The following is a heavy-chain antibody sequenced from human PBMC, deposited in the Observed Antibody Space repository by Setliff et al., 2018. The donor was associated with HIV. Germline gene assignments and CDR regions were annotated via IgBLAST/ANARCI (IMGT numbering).Heavy chain of an antibody. CDR1: GYTFTSYP. CDR2: INTNTAKP. V-gene: IGHV7-4-1*02. Sequence: ASVKVSCKASGYTFTSYPMNWVRQAPGQGLEWMGWINTNTAKPTYAQGFTGRFVFSLDTSVSTAYLQISSLKPDDTAVYYCTRDHTPPPNYDFWSGQIDLRNIFYYMDVWGTGTPVTVSS. D-gene: IGHD3-3*01. CDR3: TRDHTPPPNYDFWSGQIDLRNIFYYMDV. J-gene: IGHJ6*03.